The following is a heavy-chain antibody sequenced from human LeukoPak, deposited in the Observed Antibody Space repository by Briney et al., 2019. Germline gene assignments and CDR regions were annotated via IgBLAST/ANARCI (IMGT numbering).Heavy chain of an antibody. D-gene: IGHD3-22*01. V-gene: IGHV4-61*02. CDR1: GGSIISDNYY. Sequence: SQTLSLTCTVSGGSIISDNYYWSWIRQPAGKGLEWIGRIYASGSTKYNPSLKSRVTISVDTSKNQFSLKLSFVTAADTAVYYCARDFYGSGAYYGSYYYYYMDFWGKGTTVTVSS. CDR3: ARDFYGSGAYYGSYYYYYMDF. CDR2: IYASGST. J-gene: IGHJ6*03.